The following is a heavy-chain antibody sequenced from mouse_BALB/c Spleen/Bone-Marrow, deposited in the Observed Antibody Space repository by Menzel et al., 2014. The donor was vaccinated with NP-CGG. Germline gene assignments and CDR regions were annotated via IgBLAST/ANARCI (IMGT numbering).Heavy chain of an antibody. CDR2: IFPGSGNI. D-gene: IGHD2-1*01. CDR1: GYSFTSYY. CDR3: ARRGNWGYAMDY. V-gene: IGHV1-66*01. Sequence: QVQLQQSGPELVKPGASVKISCEASGYSFTSYYIHWVKQRPGQGLEWIGWIFPGSGNIKYNEKFKGEATLTADTSSSTAYMRLSSLTSEDSAVYFCARRGNWGYAMDYWGQGTSVTVPS. J-gene: IGHJ4*01.